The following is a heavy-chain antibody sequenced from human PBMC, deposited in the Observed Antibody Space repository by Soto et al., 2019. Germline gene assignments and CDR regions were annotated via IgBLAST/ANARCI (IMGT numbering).Heavy chain of an antibody. CDR1: GGSISSGGYY. V-gene: IGHV4-31*03. CDR2: IYYSGST. Sequence: PSETLSLTCTVSGGSISSGGYYWSWIRQHPGKGLEWIGYIYYSGSTYYNPSLKSRVTISVDTSKNQFSLKLSSVTAADTAVYYCAREGALSGYDLDYFDYWGQGTLVTVSS. D-gene: IGHD5-12*01. CDR3: AREGALSGYDLDYFDY. J-gene: IGHJ4*02.